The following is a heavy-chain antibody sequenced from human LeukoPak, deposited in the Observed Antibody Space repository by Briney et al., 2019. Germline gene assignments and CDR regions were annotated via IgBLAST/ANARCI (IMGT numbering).Heavy chain of an antibody. V-gene: IGHV5-51*01. Sequence: GESLKISCKGSGYSFTSYWIGWVRQMPGKGLEWMGIIYPGDSDTRYSPSFQGQVTISADKSISTAYLQWSSLKASDTAMYYCATPAGGTGVRYYYYGMDVWGQGTTVTVSS. CDR2: IYPGDSDT. J-gene: IGHJ6*02. D-gene: IGHD3/OR15-3a*01. CDR1: GYSFTSYW. CDR3: ATPAGGTGVRYYYYGMDV.